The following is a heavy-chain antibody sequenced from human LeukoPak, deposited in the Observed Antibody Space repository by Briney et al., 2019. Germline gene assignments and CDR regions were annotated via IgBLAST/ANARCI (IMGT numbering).Heavy chain of an antibody. CDR2: INHSGST. D-gene: IGHD2-21*02. CDR1: GGSFSGYY. J-gene: IGHJ6*03. Sequence: SETLSLTCAVYGGSFSGYYWSWIRQPPGKGLEWIGEINHSGSTNYNPSLKSRVTISVDTSKNQFSLKLSSVTAADTAVCYCARAPRLYYYYYMDVWGKGTTVTVSS. CDR3: ARAPRLYYYYYMDV. V-gene: IGHV4-34*01.